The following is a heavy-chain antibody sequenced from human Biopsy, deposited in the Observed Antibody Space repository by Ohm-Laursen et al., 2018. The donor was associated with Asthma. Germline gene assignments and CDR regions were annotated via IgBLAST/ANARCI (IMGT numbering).Heavy chain of an antibody. V-gene: IGHV4-59*01. CDR1: GDSNSSYH. Sequence: GTLSLTCTVSGDSNSSYHWSWIRQPPGKGLEWIGYVFYGGATNYNPSLKSRVTISVDTSKNQFFLRLSSVTAADAAVYYCARGVVYGGDSYAEYFQHWGQGTLVTVSS. D-gene: IGHD4-23*01. J-gene: IGHJ1*01. CDR2: VFYGGAT. CDR3: ARGVVYGGDSYAEYFQH.